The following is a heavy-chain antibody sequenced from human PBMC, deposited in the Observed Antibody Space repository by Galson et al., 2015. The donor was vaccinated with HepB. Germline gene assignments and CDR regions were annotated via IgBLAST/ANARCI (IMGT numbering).Heavy chain of an antibody. CDR1: GFTFSSYA. Sequence: SLRLSCAASGFTFSSYAMHWVRQAPGKGLEWVAVIWYDGSNKYYADSVKGRFTISRDNSKNTLYLQMNSLRAEDTAVYYCARDIGSGDGYNDYWGQGTLVTVSS. CDR3: ARDIGSGDGYNDY. CDR2: IWYDGSNK. V-gene: IGHV3-33*08. J-gene: IGHJ4*02. D-gene: IGHD5-24*01.